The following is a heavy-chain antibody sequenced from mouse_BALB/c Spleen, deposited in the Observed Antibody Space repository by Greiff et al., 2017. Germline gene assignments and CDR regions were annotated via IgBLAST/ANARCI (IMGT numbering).Heavy chain of an antibody. CDR1: GFTFSSFG. J-gene: IGHJ4*01. D-gene: IGHD2-1*01. CDR2: ISSGSSTI. Sequence: DVHLVESGGGLVQPGGSRKLSCAASGFTFSSFGMHWVRQAPEKGLEWVAYISSGSSTIYYADTVKGRFTISRDNPKNTLFLQMTSLRSEDTAMYYCARGEDGNYYHYAMDYWGQGTSVTVSS. CDR3: ARGEDGNYYHYAMDY. V-gene: IGHV5-17*02.